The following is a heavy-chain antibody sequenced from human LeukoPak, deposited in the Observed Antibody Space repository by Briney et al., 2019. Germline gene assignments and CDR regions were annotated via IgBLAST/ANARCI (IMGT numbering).Heavy chain of an antibody. CDR3: AKGGDYYSSGSYYDY. D-gene: IGHD3-10*01. Sequence: GGSLRLSCAASGFTFSSYAMNWVRQAPGKGLEWVSGISGSGGSTYYADSVKGRFTISRDNSKNTLHLQMNSLRAEDTAVYYCAKGGDYYSSGSYYDYWGQGTLVTVSS. CDR2: ISGSGGST. V-gene: IGHV3-23*01. CDR1: GFTFSSYA. J-gene: IGHJ4*02.